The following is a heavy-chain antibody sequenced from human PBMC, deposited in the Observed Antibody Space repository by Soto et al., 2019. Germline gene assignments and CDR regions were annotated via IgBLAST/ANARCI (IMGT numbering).Heavy chain of an antibody. D-gene: IGHD3-3*01. CDR2: IYKGGSP. Sequence: QVQLQESGPGLVKPSETLSLTCSVSGASISADYWSWIRQPPGKRLEYIGFIYKGGSPNYNPSLESRVTISPDKSKTQVSRKLTSVTAADTAVYYWARGEWFLRGYGMDVWGRGTTVTVS. CDR1: GASISADY. V-gene: IGHV4-59*01. J-gene: IGHJ6*02. CDR3: ARGEWFLRGYGMDV.